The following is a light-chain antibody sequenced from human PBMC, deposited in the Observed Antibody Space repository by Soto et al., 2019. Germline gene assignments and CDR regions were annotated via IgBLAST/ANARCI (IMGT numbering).Light chain of an antibody. V-gene: IGLV1-47*01. CDR1: GSNIGSNS. J-gene: IGLJ2*01. Sequence: QSVLTQPPSVSAAPGQTVTISCSGRGSNIGSNSVSWYQQVPGTAPKLLIQRNNQRPSGVPARFSGSKSGTSASLAISGLRSEDEADYYCGGWDDSLSGPVFGGGTKLTVL. CDR3: GGWDDSLSGPV. CDR2: RNN.